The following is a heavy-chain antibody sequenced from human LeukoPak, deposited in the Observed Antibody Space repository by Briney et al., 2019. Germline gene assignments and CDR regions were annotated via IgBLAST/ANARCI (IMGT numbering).Heavy chain of an antibody. CDR3: AKDRPALPTNFVS. CDR1: VVPYIFYA. V-gene: IGHV3-23*01. J-gene: IGHJ4*02. D-gene: IGHD5-24*01. CDR2: ISSSGGTT. Sequence: GGSLRLSCTPSVVPYIFYAENWPRQAPGKGLEWVSPISSSGGTTYYADSVKGRFSISRDNSKNTLYLQMNSLRADDTATYFDAKDRPALPTNFVSWGQGTLVTVSA.